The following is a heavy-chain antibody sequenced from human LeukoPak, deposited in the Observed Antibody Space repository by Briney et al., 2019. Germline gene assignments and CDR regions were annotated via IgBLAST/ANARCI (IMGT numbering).Heavy chain of an antibody. J-gene: IGHJ3*02. CDR1: GFTFSSYA. CDR3: ATDGLSSGYDNGVIDAFDI. CDR2: ISGSGGST. V-gene: IGHV3-23*01. Sequence: GGSLRLSCAASGFTFSSYAMSWVRQAPGKGLEWVSAISGSGGSTYYADSVKGRFTISRDNSKNTLYLQMNSLRAEDTAVYYCATDGLSSGYDNGVIDAFDIWGQGTMVTVSS. D-gene: IGHD5-12*01.